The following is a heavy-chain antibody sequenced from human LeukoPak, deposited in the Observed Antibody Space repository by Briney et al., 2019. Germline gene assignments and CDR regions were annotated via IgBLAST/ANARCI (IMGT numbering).Heavy chain of an antibody. V-gene: IGHV3-11*01. D-gene: IGHD3-22*01. Sequence: GGSLRLSCGASGFIFSDYYMSWIRQAPAKGLEWVSYIRSGGSTIYYADSVKGRFTISRDNAKISLYLQMNNLRAEDTAVYYCARYYYDSSGYYYSDYWGQGTLVTVSS. CDR1: GFIFSDYY. CDR3: ARYYYDSSGYYYSDY. CDR2: IRSGGSTI. J-gene: IGHJ4*02.